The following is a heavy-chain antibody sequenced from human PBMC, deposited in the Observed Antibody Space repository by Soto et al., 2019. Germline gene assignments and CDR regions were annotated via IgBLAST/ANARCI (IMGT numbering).Heavy chain of an antibody. D-gene: IGHD2-15*01. CDR3: AKGIVVAAAPYYSFMDV. V-gene: IGHV3-23*01. CDR2: ISGSGGST. Sequence: GGSLRLSCAASGFTFSSYAMSWVRQAPGKGLEWVSAISGSGGSTYYADSVKGRFTISRDNSKNTLYLQMNSLRAEDTAIYYCAKGIVVAAAPYYSFMDVWGKGTTVTVSS. CDR1: GFTFSSYA. J-gene: IGHJ6*03.